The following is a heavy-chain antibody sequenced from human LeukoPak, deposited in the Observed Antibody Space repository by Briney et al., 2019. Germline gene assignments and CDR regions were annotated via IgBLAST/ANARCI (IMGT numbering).Heavy chain of an antibody. V-gene: IGHV3-23*01. CDR2: ISGSGGST. CDR3: AKDTYYSSGRFDY. D-gene: IGHD6-19*01. CDR1: GFTLSSYA. Sequence: PGGSLRLSCAASGFTLSSYAMSWVRQAPGKGLEWVSAISGSGGSTYYADSVKGRFTISRDNSKNTLYLQMNSLRAEDTAVYYCAKDTYYSSGRFDYWGQGTLVTVSS. J-gene: IGHJ4*02.